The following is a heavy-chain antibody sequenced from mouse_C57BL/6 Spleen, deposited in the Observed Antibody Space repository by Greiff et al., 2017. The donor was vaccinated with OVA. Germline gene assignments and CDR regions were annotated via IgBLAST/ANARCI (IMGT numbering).Heavy chain of an antibody. D-gene: IGHD4-1*01. CDR2: INSDGGST. CDR1: EYAFPSHD. J-gene: IGHJ1*03. V-gene: IGHV5-2*01. CDR3: ARQRTGTWDFEG. Sequence: EVQLVESGGGLVQPGESLQLSCESSEYAFPSHDMSWVRQTPEKRLELVAAINSDGGSTSYPHTLESRSIITRDNSNKTLYLQRSSLRSEDTALYDGARQRTGTWDFEGWGTGTTVTVSA.